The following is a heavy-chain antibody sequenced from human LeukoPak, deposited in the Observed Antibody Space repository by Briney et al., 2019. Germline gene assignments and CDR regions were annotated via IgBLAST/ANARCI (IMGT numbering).Heavy chain of an antibody. D-gene: IGHD6-13*01. CDR1: GYTFTSYY. J-gene: IGHJ6*03. Sequence: ASVKVSCKASGYTFTSYYMHWVRQAPGQGLEWMGIINPSGGSTSYAQKFQGRVTMTRDMSTSTVYMELSRLRSEDTAVYYCASSSSYCYMDVWGKGTTVTVSS. CDR3: ASSSSYCYMDV. V-gene: IGHV1-46*01. CDR2: INPSGGST.